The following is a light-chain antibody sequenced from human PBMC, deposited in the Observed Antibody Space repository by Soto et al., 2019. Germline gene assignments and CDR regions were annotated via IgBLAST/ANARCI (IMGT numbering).Light chain of an antibody. CDR2: DAS. CDR1: QSVRTK. CDR3: QQYNNRYT. V-gene: IGKV3-15*01. J-gene: IGKJ2*01. Sequence: EIVMTQYPATLSVSPGERATLSCRASQSVRTKLAWYQQKPGQAPRLLIYDASTRATGIAARFSGSGSGTEFALTISSLQSEDFAVYYCQQYNNRYTFGQGTKVDIK.